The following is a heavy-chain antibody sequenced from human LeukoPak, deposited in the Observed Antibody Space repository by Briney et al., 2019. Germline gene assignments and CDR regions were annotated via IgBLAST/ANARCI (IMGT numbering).Heavy chain of an antibody. V-gene: IGHV4-39*01. CDR1: GGSISSSSHY. CDR2: IYYSGTT. D-gene: IGHD6-13*01. CDR3: ARTPGYSSSWFPDY. J-gene: IGHJ4*02. Sequence: SETLSLTCTVFGGSISSSSHYWGWIRQPPGKGLEWIGSIYYSGTTYYNPSLKNRVTISVDTSKNQFSLKLSSVTAADTAVYYCARTPGYSSSWFPDYWGQGTLVTVSS.